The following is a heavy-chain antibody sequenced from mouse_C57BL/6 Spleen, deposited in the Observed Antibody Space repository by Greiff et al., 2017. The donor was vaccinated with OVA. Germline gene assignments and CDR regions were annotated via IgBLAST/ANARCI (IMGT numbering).Heavy chain of an antibody. V-gene: IGHV1-81*01. D-gene: IGHD1-1*01. CDR3: ARSSGSSYAMDY. J-gene: IGHJ4*01. CDR2: IYPRSGNT. CDR1: GYTFTSYG. Sequence: QVQLQQSGAELARPGASVKLSCKASGYTFTSYGISWVKQRTGQGLEWIGEIYPRSGNTYYNEKFKGKATLTADKSSRTAYMELRSLTSEDSAVYFCARSSGSSYAMDYWGQGTSVTVSS.